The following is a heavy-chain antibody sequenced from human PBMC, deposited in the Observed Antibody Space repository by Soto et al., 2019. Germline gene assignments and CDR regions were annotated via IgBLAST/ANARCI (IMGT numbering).Heavy chain of an antibody. Sequence: EVQLVESGGGLVKPGGSLRLSCAASGFTFSSYSMNWVRQAPGKGLEWVSSISSSSGYIYYADSVKGRFTISRDNAKNSLYLQMNSLRAEDTAVYYCARDRSIAVAGTTFDYWGQGTLVTVSS. CDR3: ARDRSIAVAGTTFDY. D-gene: IGHD6-19*01. J-gene: IGHJ4*02. V-gene: IGHV3-21*01. CDR1: GFTFSSYS. CDR2: ISSSSGYI.